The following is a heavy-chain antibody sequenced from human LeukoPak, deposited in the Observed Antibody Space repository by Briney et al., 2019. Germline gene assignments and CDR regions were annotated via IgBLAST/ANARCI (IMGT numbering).Heavy chain of an antibody. D-gene: IGHD2-15*01. J-gene: IGHJ6*03. Sequence: GASVKVSCKASGYTFTGYYMHWVRQAPGHGLEWMGWINPNSGGTNYAQKFQGRVTMTRDTSISTAYMELSRLRSDDTAVYYCAREGLPLYLYYMDVWGKGTTVTISS. CDR3: AREGLPLYLYYMDV. V-gene: IGHV1-2*02. CDR1: GYTFTGYY. CDR2: INPNSGGT.